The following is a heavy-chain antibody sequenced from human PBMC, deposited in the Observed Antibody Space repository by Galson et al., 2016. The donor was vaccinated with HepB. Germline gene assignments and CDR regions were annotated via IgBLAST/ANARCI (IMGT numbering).Heavy chain of an antibody. J-gene: IGHJ4*02. D-gene: IGHD2-15*01. V-gene: IGHV3-74*01. CDR2: IWSDGSST. CDR3: SSPHCGDGICWLGY. CDR1: GFAFSSYN. Sequence: SLRLSCAVFGFAFSSYNMHWVRQEPGKGLVWVSRIWSDGSSTYYADSVKGRFTISRDNAKNTLYLQMNSLRSEDTAVYYCSSPHCGDGICWLGYWGQGTLVTVSS.